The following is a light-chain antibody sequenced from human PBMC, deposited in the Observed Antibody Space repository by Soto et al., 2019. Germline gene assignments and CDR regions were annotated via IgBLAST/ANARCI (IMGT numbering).Light chain of an antibody. CDR3: QQYGSSPYP. V-gene: IGKV3-20*01. J-gene: IGKJ2*01. Sequence: EIVLTQAPGTLSLSPGERATLASWPSQVISCDHLAWYHQKPGQAPRLLLYGASNRDTGIPDSFSGSGSGTDFPLTISILKPEDFAVYSCQQYGSSPYPFGQGTKLEIK. CDR1: QVISCDH. CDR2: GAS.